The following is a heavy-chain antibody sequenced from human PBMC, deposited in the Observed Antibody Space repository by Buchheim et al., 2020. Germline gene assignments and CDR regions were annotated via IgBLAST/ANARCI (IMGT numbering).Heavy chain of an antibody. CDR2: VSGGGGST. CDR3: AKDRRENYYDSSGHYDY. J-gene: IGHJ4*02. V-gene: IGHV3-23*01. CDR1: GFSFSSYA. D-gene: IGHD3-22*01. Sequence: EVQLLESGGGLVQPGGSLRISCAASGFSFSSYAVNWVRQAPGKGLEWVSSVSGGGGSTYYADSVKGRFTISRDNSKNTLYLQMNSLRAEDTAVYFCAKDRRENYYDSSGHYDYWGQGTL.